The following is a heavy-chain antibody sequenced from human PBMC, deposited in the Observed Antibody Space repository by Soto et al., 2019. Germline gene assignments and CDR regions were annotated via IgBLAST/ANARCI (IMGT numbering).Heavy chain of an antibody. V-gene: IGHV4-61*08. CDR3: ARELFGRSVWFDP. D-gene: IGHD3-10*01. J-gene: IGHJ5*02. CDR1: GDSITTSGHL. Sequence: PSETLSLTCTVSGDSITTSGHLWGWIRQPPGKGLEWIGYIYYSGSTNYNPSLKSRVTISVDTSKNQFSLKLSSVTAADTAVYYCARELFGRSVWFDPWGQGTLVTVSS. CDR2: IYYSGST.